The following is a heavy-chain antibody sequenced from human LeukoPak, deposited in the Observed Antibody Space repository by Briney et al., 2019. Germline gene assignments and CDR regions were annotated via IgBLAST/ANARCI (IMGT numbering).Heavy chain of an antibody. CDR3: ARSGTGLLRYYFDY. CDR2: IYHSGST. V-gene: IGHV4-38-2*02. CDR1: GYSISSGYY. Sequence: SETLSLTCTVSGYSISSGYYWGWIRQPPGKGLEWIGSIYHSGSTYYNPSLKSRVTISVDTSKNQFSLKLSSVTAADAALYYCARSGTGLLRYYFDYWGQGTLITVSS. D-gene: IGHD3-22*01. J-gene: IGHJ4*02.